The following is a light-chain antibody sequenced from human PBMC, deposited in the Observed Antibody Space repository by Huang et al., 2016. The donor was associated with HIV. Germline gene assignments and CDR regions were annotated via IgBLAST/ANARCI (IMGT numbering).Light chain of an antibody. V-gene: IGKV3-11*01. Sequence: DIVLTQSPATLSLSPGERATLSCKASQSVSTSLAWYQQKPGQAPRLLIFDASKRTTAVPDRFSGSGSGTDFTLTISSLEPEDFAVYYCQQRSNWPPEVTFGQGTRLEMK. J-gene: IGKJ5*01. CDR3: QQRSNWPPEVT. CDR2: DAS. CDR1: QSVSTS.